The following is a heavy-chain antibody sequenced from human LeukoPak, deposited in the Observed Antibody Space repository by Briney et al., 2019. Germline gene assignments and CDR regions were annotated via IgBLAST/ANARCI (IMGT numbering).Heavy chain of an antibody. V-gene: IGHV3-33*01. Sequence: PGGSLRLSCAASGFTFSSYGMHWVRQAPGKGLEWVAVIWYDGSNKYYADSVKGRLTISRDNSKNTLYLQMNSLRAEDTAVYYCATLQLERTWDYFDYWGQGTLVTVSS. CDR1: GFTFSSYG. J-gene: IGHJ4*02. CDR2: IWYDGSNK. D-gene: IGHD1-1*01. CDR3: ATLQLERTWDYFDY.